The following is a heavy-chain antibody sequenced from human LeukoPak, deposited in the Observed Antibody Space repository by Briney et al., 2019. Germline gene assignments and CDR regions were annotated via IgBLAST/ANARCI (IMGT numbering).Heavy chain of an antibody. CDR2: ISSSGSTI. Sequence: GGSLRLSCAASGFTFSDYYMSWIRQAPGKGLEWASYISSSGSTIYYADSVKGRFTISRGNSKNTLYLQMNSLRAEDTAVYYCAREARLKSTNGVPRPELDYWGQGTLVTVSS. V-gene: IGHV3-11*04. J-gene: IGHJ4*02. CDR1: GFTFSDYY. CDR3: AREARLKSTNGVPRPELDY. D-gene: IGHD2-8*01.